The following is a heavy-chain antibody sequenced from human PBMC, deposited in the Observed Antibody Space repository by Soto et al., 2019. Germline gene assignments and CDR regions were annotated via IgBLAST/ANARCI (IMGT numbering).Heavy chain of an antibody. J-gene: IGHJ5*02. CDR2: IIPIFGTA. Sequence: GASVKVSCKVSGGTFSSYAISWVRQAPGQGLEWMGGIIPIFGTANYAQKFQGRVTITADESTSTAYMELSSLRSEDTAVYYCARGSRWEPKLDPWGQGTLVTVSS. CDR1: GGTFSSYA. V-gene: IGHV1-69*13. D-gene: IGHD1-26*01. CDR3: ARGSRWEPKLDP.